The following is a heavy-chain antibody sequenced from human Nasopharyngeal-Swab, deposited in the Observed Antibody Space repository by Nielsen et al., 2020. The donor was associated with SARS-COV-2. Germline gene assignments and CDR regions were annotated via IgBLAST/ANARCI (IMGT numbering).Heavy chain of an antibody. CDR2: IWYDGSNK. J-gene: IGHJ5*02. Sequence: GESLKISCAASGFTFSSYGMHWVRQAPGKGLEWVAVIWYDGSNKYYADSVKGRFTISRDNSKNTLYLQMNSLRAEDTAVYYCARDNHGDNWNDGWFDPWGQGTLVTVPS. CDR1: GFTFSSYG. CDR3: ARDNHGDNWNDGWFDP. V-gene: IGHV3-33*01. D-gene: IGHD1-20*01.